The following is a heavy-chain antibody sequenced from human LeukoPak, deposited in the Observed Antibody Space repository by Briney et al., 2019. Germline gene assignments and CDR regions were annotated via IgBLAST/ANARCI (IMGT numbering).Heavy chain of an antibody. D-gene: IGHD5-18*01. CDR2: IYYSGST. J-gene: IGHJ4*02. CDR1: GYSISSGYY. V-gene: IGHV4-38-2*01. Sequence: SETLSLTCAVSGYSISSGYYWGWIRQPPGKGLEWIGSIYYSGSTYYNPSLKSRVTISVDTSKNQFSLRLSSVTAADTAVYYCAIMPGITATGALDQTFDYWGQGTLVTVSS. CDR3: AIMPGITATGALDQTFDY.